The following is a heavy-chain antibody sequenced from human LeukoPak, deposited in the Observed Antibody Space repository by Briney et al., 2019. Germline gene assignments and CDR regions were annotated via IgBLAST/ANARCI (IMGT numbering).Heavy chain of an antibody. CDR1: GGSFSGYY. J-gene: IGHJ2*01. CDR3: ARRFYDSSGYYYTYWYFDL. V-gene: IGHV4-34*01. CDR2: INHSGST. D-gene: IGHD3-22*01. Sequence: SETLSLTCAVYGGSFSGYYWSWIRQPPGKGLEWIGEINHSGSTNYNPSLKSRVTISVDTSKNQFSLKLSSVTAADTAVYYCARRFYDSSGYYYTYWYFDLWGRGTLVTVSS.